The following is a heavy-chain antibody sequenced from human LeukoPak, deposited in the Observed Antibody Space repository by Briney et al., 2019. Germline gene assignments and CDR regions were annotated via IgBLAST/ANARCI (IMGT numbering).Heavy chain of an antibody. Sequence: KPSETLSLTCTVSGYSITSGYYWGWIRQPPGKGLEWIGSIYHSGSTFYNPSLKSRVTISVDPSKNQFSLKLSSVTAADTAVYYCASDYGGNTGNFDYWGQGTLVTVSS. CDR2: IYHSGST. V-gene: IGHV4-38-2*02. CDR1: GYSITSGYY. CDR3: ASDYGGNTGNFDY. J-gene: IGHJ4*02. D-gene: IGHD4-23*01.